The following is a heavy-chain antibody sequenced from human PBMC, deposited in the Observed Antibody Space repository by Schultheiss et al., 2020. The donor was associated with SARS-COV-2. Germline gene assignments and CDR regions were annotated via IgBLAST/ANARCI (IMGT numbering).Heavy chain of an antibody. CDR3: ARVDSSDYEDAFDI. Sequence: SETLSLTCTVSGGSISSYYWSWIRQPPGKGLEWIGYIYYSGSTNYNPSLKSRVTISVDTSKNQFSLKLNSVTAADTAVYYCARVDSSDYEDAFDIWGQGTMVTVSS. V-gene: IGHV4-59*12. CDR2: IYYSGST. J-gene: IGHJ3*02. D-gene: IGHD3-22*01. CDR1: GGSISSYY.